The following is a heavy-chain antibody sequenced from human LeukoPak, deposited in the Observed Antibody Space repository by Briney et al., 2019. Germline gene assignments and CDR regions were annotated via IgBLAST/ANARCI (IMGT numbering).Heavy chain of an antibody. CDR1: GYTFTGYY. D-gene: IGHD2-15*01. CDR3: ARSRCSGGSCYRGHFDY. J-gene: IGHJ4*02. CDR2: INPNSGGT. Sequence: ASVKVSCKASGYTFTGYYMHWVRQAPGQGLEWMGWINPNSGGTNYAQKFQGRVTMTRDTSISTAYMELSRLRSEDTAVYYCARSRCSGGSCYRGHFDYWGQGTLVTVSS. V-gene: IGHV1-2*02.